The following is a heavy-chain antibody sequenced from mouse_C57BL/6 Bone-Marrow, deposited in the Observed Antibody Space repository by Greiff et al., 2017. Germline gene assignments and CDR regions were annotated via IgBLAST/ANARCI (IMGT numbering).Heavy chain of an antibody. CDR3: ARRSPYYFDY. CDR2: IYPRDGST. V-gene: IGHV1-85*01. CDR1: GYTFTSYD. Sequence: VQLVESGPELVKPGASVKLSCKASGYTFTSYDINWVKQRPGQGLEWIGWIYPRDGSTKYNQKFKGKATLTVDTSSRTAYMELHSLTSEVSSVYFCARRSPYYFDYWGQGTTLTVSS. J-gene: IGHJ2*01.